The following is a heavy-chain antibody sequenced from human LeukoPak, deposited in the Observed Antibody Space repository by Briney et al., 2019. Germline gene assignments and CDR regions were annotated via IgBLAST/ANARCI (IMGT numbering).Heavy chain of an antibody. V-gene: IGHV3-30*04. J-gene: IGHJ4*02. Sequence: PGGSLRLSCAASGFTFSSYAMHWVRQAPGKGLEWVAVISYDGSNKYYADSVKGRFTISRDNSKNTLYLQMNSLKTEDTALYYCASPRYGGYVYWGQGTVVTVSS. CDR3: ASPRYGGYVY. D-gene: IGHD5-12*01. CDR1: GFTFSSYA. CDR2: ISYDGSNK.